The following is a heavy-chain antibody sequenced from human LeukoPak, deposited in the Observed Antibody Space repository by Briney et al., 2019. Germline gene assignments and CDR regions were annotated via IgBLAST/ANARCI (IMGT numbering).Heavy chain of an antibody. V-gene: IGHV3-23*01. CDR1: GFTFRSHA. CDR2: IYENGGTT. Sequence: GGSLRLSCVGSGFTFRSHAMSWVRQAPEKGLEFVSGIYENGGTTYYADSVKGRFSISRDNSKNTLYLQMGSLRGEDTAVYYCAKDFRIGYSAHFDYWGQGALVTVSS. CDR3: AKDFRIGYSAHFDY. D-gene: IGHD2-21*01. J-gene: IGHJ4*02.